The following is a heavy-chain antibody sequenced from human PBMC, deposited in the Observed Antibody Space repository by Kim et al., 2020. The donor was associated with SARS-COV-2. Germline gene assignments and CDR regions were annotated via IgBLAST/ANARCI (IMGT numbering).Heavy chain of an antibody. J-gene: IGHJ4*02. CDR2: T. CDR3: ARDMNPTVYDY. V-gene: IGHV1-3*01. Sequence: TKDSQKFQGRVTITRDTSANTAYMDLRSLTFEDTAIYYCARDMNPTVYDYWGQGTLVTVSS. D-gene: IGHD4-4*01.